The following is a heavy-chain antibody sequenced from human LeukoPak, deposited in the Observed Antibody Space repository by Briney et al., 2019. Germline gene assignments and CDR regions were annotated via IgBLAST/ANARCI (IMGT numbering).Heavy chain of an antibody. Sequence: ASVKVSCKASGYTFTGYHMHWVRQAPGQGLEWMGWINPNSGGTNYAQKFQGRVTMTRDTSISTAYMELSRLRSDDTAVYYCARGIDYGDYVGWFDPWGQGTLVTVSS. CDR2: INPNSGGT. CDR1: GYTFTGYH. CDR3: ARGIDYGDYVGWFDP. J-gene: IGHJ5*02. D-gene: IGHD4-17*01. V-gene: IGHV1-2*02.